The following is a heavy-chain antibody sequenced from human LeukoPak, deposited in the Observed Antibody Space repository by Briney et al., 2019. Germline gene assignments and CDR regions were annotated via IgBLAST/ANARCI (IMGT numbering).Heavy chain of an antibody. CDR3: AKDQGYGSGSYFDY. CDR1: GFTFSSYA. D-gene: IGHD3-10*01. CDR2: ISGGGGNT. Sequence: PGGSLRLSCAASGFTFSSYAMSWVRQAPGKGLEWVSGISGGGGNTYYADSVKGRFTISRDNSKNTLYLHMNSLRAEDTAVYYCAKDQGYGSGSYFDYWGQGTLVTVSS. J-gene: IGHJ4*02. V-gene: IGHV3-23*01.